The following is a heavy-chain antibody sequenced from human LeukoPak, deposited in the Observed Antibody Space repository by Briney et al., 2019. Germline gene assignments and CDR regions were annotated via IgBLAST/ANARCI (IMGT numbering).Heavy chain of an antibody. J-gene: IGHJ3*01. D-gene: IGHD5-24*01. CDR3: AKDRGGGSQLGDAYDV. Sequence: GGSLRLSCAASGFTFSSYVMHWVRQAPGKGLEWVSGISYSSETIGYVDSVKGRFPISRDNVRKSLYLQMNSLRIEDTALYYCAKDRGGGSQLGDAYDVWGQGTMVSVSA. CDR1: GFTFSSYV. V-gene: IGHV3-9*01. CDR2: ISYSSETI.